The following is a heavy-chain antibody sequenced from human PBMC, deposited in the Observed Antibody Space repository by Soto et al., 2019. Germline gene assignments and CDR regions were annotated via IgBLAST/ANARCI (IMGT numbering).Heavy chain of an antibody. CDR1: GGSFSGYY. Sequence: SETLSLTCAVYGGSFSGYYWSWIRQPPGKGLEWIGEINHSGSTNYNPSLKSRVTISVDTSKNQFSLKLSSVTAADTAVYYCARGRSNYVWGSYGYWGQGTLVTVSS. D-gene: IGHD3-16*01. CDR2: INHSGST. J-gene: IGHJ4*02. V-gene: IGHV4-34*01. CDR3: ARGRSNYVWGSYGY.